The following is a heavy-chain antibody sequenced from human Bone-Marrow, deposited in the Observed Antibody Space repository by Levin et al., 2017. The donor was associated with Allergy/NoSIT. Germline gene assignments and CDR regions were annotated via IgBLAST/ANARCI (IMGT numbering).Heavy chain of an antibody. D-gene: IGHD6-19*01. V-gene: IGHV3-49*03. CDR2: VRGRAYGETP. Sequence: GGSLRLSCATSGFIFIDYAVSWFRQAPGKGLEWIAYVRGRAYGETPEYAASVKGTVTISRDDSKGIAYLQMNSLKVEDTALYYCCRGVPGRGGYYYDYWGQGTLVTVSS. CDR3: CRGVPGRGGYYYDY. J-gene: IGHJ4*02. CDR1: GFIFIDYA.